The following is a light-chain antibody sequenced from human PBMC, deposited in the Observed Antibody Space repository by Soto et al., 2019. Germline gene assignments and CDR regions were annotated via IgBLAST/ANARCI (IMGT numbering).Light chain of an antibody. V-gene: IGKV3-15*01. Sequence: EILMPQSPVTLSVSPGERATLSCRASQRVNSDLAWYQQKPGQAPRLLIFGASTRAPGIPARFSGSGSGTDFTLTISSLQSEDFGFYYCQQFVNWQWTFGQGTKVDIK. CDR2: GAS. CDR3: QQFVNWQWT. J-gene: IGKJ1*01. CDR1: QRVNSD.